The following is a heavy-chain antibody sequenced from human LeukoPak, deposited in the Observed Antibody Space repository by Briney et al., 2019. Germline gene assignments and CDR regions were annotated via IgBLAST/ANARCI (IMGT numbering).Heavy chain of an antibody. CDR1: GGSISSYY. J-gene: IGHJ4*02. Sequence: SETLSLTCTVSGGSISSYYWSWIRQPPGKGLEWIGYIYYSGSTNYNPSLKSRVTISVDTSKNQFSLKLSSVTAADTAVYYCARCGGDCYHLDYWGQGTLVTVSS. D-gene: IGHD2-21*02. CDR3: ARCGGDCYHLDY. V-gene: IGHV4-59*01. CDR2: IYYSGST.